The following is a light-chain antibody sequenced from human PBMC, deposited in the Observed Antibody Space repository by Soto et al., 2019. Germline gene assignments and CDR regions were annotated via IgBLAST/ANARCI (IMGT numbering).Light chain of an antibody. CDR1: SSNIGSNT. V-gene: IGLV1-44*01. CDR2: SDT. J-gene: IGLJ1*01. Sequence: QSVLTRPPSASGTPGQGVTMSCSGGSSNIGSNTVSWYQHLPGTAPQLLIYSDTQRASGVADRFSGSKSGTSASLAISGLQSDDGADYYCAAWDDRLNGALFGTGTKVTVL. CDR3: AAWDDRLNGAL.